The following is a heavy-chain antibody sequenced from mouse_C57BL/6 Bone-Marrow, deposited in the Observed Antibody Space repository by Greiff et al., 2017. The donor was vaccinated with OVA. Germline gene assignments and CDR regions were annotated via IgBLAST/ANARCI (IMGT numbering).Heavy chain of an antibody. CDR3: ARSEGYYGTY. V-gene: IGHV1-81*01. CDR2: IYPRSGNT. D-gene: IGHD2-1*01. J-gene: IGHJ3*01. CDR1: GYTFTSYG. Sequence: VQLQQSGAELARPGASVELSCKASGYTFTSYGISWVKQRTGQGLEWIGEIYPRSGNTYYNEKFKGKATLTADKSSSTAYMELRSLTSEDSAVYFCARSEGYYGTYWGQGTLVTVSA.